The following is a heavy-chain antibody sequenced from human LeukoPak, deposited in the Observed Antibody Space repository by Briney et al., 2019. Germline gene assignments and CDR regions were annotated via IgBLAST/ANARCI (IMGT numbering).Heavy chain of an antibody. J-gene: IGHJ6*03. CDR2: IYCSGST. CDR3: ARVPWGDYYYYYMDV. V-gene: IGHV4-31*03. Sequence: SETLSLTCTVSGGSISSGGYYWSWIRQHPGKGLEWIGYIYCSGSTYYNPSLKSRVTISVDTSKNQFSLKLSSVTAADTAVYYCARVPWGDYYYYYMDVWGKGTTVTVSS. D-gene: IGHD7-27*01. CDR1: GGSISSGGYY.